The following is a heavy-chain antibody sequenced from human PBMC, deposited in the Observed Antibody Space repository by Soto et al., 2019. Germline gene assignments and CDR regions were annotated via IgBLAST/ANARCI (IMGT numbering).Heavy chain of an antibody. CDR1: GFSLSTNVVD. V-gene: IGHV2-5*01. CDR2: IYWNDDK. CDR3: AHSEEAFVFLSRMTTVTEVSPGFDY. Sequence: QITLKESGPTLVNPTQTLTLTCTFSGFSLSTNVVDVGWIRQPPGKALEWLALIYWNDDKLYSPSLKSRLTLTKATDKNQVVLKLTNMDPVDTATSYCAHSEEAFVFLSRMTTVTEVSPGFDYWGQGTLVTVSS. D-gene: IGHD4-17*01. J-gene: IGHJ4*02.